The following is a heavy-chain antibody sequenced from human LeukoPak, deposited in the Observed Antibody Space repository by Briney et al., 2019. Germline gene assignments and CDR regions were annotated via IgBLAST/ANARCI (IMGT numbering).Heavy chain of an antibody. CDR2: IHYSGST. V-gene: IGHV4-59*12. CDR1: GGSITNYY. D-gene: IGHD3-10*01. Sequence: SETLSLTCTVSGGSITNYYWSWIRQPPGKGLEWIGYIHYSGSTKYKSSLKSRVTISVDTSKNQFSLKLSSVTAADTAVYYCARRAMVRGFDYWGQGTLVTVSS. J-gene: IGHJ4*02. CDR3: ARRAMVRGFDY.